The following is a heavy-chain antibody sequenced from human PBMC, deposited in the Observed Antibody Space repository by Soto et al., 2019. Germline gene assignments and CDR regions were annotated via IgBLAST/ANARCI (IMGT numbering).Heavy chain of an antibody. CDR2: IWYDGSNK. CDR3: ARDLRGGSGHMPDY. CDR1: GFTFSSYG. D-gene: IGHD3-10*01. V-gene: IGHV3-33*01. Sequence: QVQLVESGGGVVQPRRSLRLSCAASGFTFSSYGMHWVRQAPGKGLEWVAVIWYDGSNKYYADSVKGRFTISRDNSKNTLYLQMNSLRAEDTAVYYCARDLRGGSGHMPDYWGQGTLVTVSS. J-gene: IGHJ4*02.